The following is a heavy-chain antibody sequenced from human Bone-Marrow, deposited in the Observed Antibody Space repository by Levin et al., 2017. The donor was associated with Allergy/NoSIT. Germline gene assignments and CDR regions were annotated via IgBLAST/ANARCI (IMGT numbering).Heavy chain of an antibody. J-gene: IGHJ4*02. CDR2: IYYSGST. Sequence: SETLSLTCTVSGGSISSSSYYWGWIRQPPGKGLEWIGSIYYSGSTYYNPSLKSRVTISVDTSKNQFSLKLSSVTAADTAVYYCARVPPLDSSSWYNFDYWGQGTLVTVSS. CDR1: GGSISSSSYY. D-gene: IGHD6-13*01. CDR3: ARVPPLDSSSWYNFDY. V-gene: IGHV4-39*07.